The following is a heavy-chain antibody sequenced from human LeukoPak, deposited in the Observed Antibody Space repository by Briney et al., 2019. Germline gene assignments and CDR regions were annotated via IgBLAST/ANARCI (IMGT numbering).Heavy chain of an antibody. J-gene: IGHJ4*02. CDR3: AKGGSSGWYDGTPFDY. D-gene: IGHD6-19*01. CDR1: GFTFSSYA. CDR2: ISGSGGST. Sequence: GGSLGLSCAASGFTFSSYAMSWVRQAPGKGLEWVSAISGSGGSTCYADSVKGRFTISRDNSKNTLYLQMNSLRAEDTAVYYCAKGGSSGWYDGTPFDYWGQGSLVADSS. V-gene: IGHV3-23*01.